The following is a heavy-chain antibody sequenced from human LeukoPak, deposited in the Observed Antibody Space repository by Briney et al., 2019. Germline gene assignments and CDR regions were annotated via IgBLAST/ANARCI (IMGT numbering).Heavy chain of an antibody. CDR3: ARGERGGSGSYFPIDY. Sequence: SVKVSCKASGGTFSSYAISWVRQAPGQGLEWMGGIIPIFGTANYAQKFQGRVTITADESTSTAYMELSSLRSEDTAVYYCARGERGGSGSYFPIDYWGQGTLVTVSS. V-gene: IGHV1-69*13. CDR1: GGTFSSYA. D-gene: IGHD3-10*01. J-gene: IGHJ4*02. CDR2: IIPIFGTA.